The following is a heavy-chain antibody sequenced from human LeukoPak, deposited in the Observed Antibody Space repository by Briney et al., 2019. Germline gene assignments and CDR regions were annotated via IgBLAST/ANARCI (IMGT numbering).Heavy chain of an antibody. J-gene: IGHJ6*03. Sequence: ASVKVSCKASGYTFTGYYMHWVRQAPGQGLEWMGRINPNSGGTNYAQKFQGRVTMTRDTSISTAYMELGRLRSDDTAVYYCARATIAVAGKGYYYYYMDVWGKGTTVTVSS. V-gene: IGHV1-2*06. CDR1: GYTFTGYY. CDR2: INPNSGGT. D-gene: IGHD6-19*01. CDR3: ARATIAVAGKGYYYYYMDV.